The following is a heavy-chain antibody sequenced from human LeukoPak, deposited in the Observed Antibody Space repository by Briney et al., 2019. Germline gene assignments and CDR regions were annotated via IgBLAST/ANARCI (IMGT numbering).Heavy chain of an antibody. CDR2: ISYDGSDK. D-gene: IGHD1-26*01. V-gene: IGHV3-30-3*01. CDR1: GFTFSNYA. J-gene: IGHJ4*02. CDR3: ARDRAWDYLDS. Sequence: GGSLRLSCAASGFTFSNYAMHWVRQAPGKGLEWVAVISYDGSDKYYADSVKGRFTISRDNSKNTLYLQMDSLRVEDTAIYYCARDRAWDYLDSWDQGPLVTVSS.